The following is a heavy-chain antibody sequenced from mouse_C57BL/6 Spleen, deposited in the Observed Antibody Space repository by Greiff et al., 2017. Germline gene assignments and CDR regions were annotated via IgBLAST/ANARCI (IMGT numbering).Heavy chain of an antibody. D-gene: IGHD1-1*01. J-gene: IGHJ1*03. CDR2: ISGGGGNT. Sequence: EVKLVESGGGLVKPGGSLKLSCAASGFTFSSYTMSWVRQTPEKRLEWVATISGGGGNTYYPDSVKGRFTISRDNAKNTLYLQMSSLRSEDTALYYCARQGGSSPYLYFDVWGTGTTVTVAS. CDR1: GFTFSSYT. V-gene: IGHV5-9*01. CDR3: ARQGGSSPYLYFDV.